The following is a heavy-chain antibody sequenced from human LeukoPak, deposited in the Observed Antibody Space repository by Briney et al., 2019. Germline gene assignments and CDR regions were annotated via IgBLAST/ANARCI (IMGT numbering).Heavy chain of an antibody. CDR1: GYTFTSYA. CDR2: INTNTGNP. J-gene: IGHJ3*01. Sequence: APVKVSCKASGYTFTSYAMNWVRQAPGQGLEWMGWINTNTGNPTYAQGFTGRFVFSLDTSVSTAYLQNISLKAEDTAVYYCARAGLTGSKVAFDVWGQGTMVTVSS. CDR3: ARAGLTGSKVAFDV. D-gene: IGHD1-20*01. V-gene: IGHV7-4-1*02.